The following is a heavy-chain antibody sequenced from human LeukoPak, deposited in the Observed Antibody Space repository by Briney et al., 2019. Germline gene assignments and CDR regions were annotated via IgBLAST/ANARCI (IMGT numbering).Heavy chain of an antibody. CDR1: GFTFGSSA. J-gene: IGHJ4*02. D-gene: IGHD6-13*01. Sequence: GGSLRLSCAASGFTFGSSAMSWVRQAPGKGPEWVSTFSRSGPETYYADSVKGRFTIFRDNSKNTLYLQMNSLRAEDTAVYYCAKGSFGSWYLFDHWGQGTLVTVSS. CDR3: AKGSFGSWYLFDH. V-gene: IGHV3-23*01. CDR2: FSRSGPET.